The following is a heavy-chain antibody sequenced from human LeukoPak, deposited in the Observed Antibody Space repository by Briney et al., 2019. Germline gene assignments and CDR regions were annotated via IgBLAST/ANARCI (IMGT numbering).Heavy chain of an antibody. D-gene: IGHD1-7*01. J-gene: IGHJ3*02. CDR2: INPSGGST. V-gene: IGHV1-46*01. Sequence: ASVKVSCKASGYTFTSYYMHWVRQAPGQGLEWMGIINPSGGSTSYAQKFQGRVTMTRDTSTSTVYMEQSSLGSEDTAVYYCAREPRGTWRTDAFDIWGQGTMVTVSS. CDR3: AREPRGTWRTDAFDI. CDR1: GYTFTSYY.